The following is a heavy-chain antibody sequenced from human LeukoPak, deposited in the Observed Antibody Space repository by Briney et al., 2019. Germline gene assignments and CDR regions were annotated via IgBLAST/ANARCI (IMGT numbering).Heavy chain of an antibody. CDR3: ARDQLYCSGGICYFEY. D-gene: IGHD2-15*01. V-gene: IGHV3-74*01. J-gene: IGHJ4*02. Sequence: GGSLRLSCAASGFTFSSYAMSWVRQVPGKGLVWVSRINSDGRSTSYADSVKGRFTISRDNTKNTLYLQMNSLRVEDTAVYYCARDQLYCSGGICYFEYWGQGTLVTVSS. CDR2: INSDGRST. CDR1: GFTFSSYA.